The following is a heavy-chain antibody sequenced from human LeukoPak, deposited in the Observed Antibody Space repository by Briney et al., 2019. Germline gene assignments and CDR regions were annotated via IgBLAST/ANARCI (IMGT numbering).Heavy chain of an antibody. V-gene: IGHV3-74*01. D-gene: IGHD4-11*01. CDR3: ARDPGHSNYINDY. CDR2: ISSDGTNT. J-gene: IGHJ4*02. Sequence: PGGSLRLSCAASRFTFSNYWMHWVRQSPGKGLVWVSRISSDGTNTNYADSVKGRFTISRDNAENTLYLQMTSLRAEDTAVYYCARDPGHSNYINDYWGQGTLVTVSS. CDR1: RFTFSNYW.